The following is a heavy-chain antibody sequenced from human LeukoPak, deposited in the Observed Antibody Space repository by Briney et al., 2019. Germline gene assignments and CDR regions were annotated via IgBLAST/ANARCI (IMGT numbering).Heavy chain of an antibody. Sequence: GGSLRLSCAASGFTFSSYWMHWVRQAPGKGLVWVSRINSDGSSTSYVDSVKGRFTISRDNAKNTLYLQMNSLRAEDTAVYYCARGDDILTGYPSPFDYWGQGTLVTVSS. J-gene: IGHJ4*02. CDR3: ARGDDILTGYPSPFDY. V-gene: IGHV3-74*01. D-gene: IGHD3-9*01. CDR2: INSDGSST. CDR1: GFTFSSYW.